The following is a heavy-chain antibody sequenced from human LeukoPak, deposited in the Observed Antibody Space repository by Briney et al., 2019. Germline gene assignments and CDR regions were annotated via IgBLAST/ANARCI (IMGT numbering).Heavy chain of an antibody. D-gene: IGHD2-15*01. V-gene: IGHV4-34*01. J-gene: IGHJ6*02. CDR2: IKQSGST. CDR3: ARAGPAATRYYYYGMDV. CDR1: GGSFSGYY. Sequence: KPSETLSLTFAVYGGSFSGYYWSWIRQPPGKGLEWIGEIKQSGSTNYNPSLKSRVTISVDTSKNQFSLKLSSVTAAETAVYYCARAGPAATRYYYYGMDVWGQGTTVTVSS.